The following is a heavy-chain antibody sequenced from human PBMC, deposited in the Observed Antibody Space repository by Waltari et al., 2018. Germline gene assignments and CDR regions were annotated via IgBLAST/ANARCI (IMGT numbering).Heavy chain of an antibody. V-gene: IGHV7-4-1*02. Sequence: QVQLVQSGSELKKPGASVKVSCKASGYTFTSYAMNWVRQAPGQGLEWMGWINTNTGNPTYAQGVTGRFVFAWDTAVSTAYLQISSLKAEDTAVYYCARASPGTVSPRWWYWGQGTLVTVSS. CDR3: ARASPGTVSPRWWY. CDR1: GYTFTSYA. J-gene: IGHJ4*02. CDR2: INTNTGNP. D-gene: IGHD4-17*01.